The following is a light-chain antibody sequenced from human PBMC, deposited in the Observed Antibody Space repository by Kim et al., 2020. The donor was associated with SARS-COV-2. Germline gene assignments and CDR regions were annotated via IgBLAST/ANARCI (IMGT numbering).Light chain of an antibody. CDR3: QTWGTGTLV. CDR1: SGHTNYA. Sequence: SVKVTCTLSSGHTNYAIAWHQQQPGKGPRFLMKVNSDGSHIKGDGIPDRFSGSTSGAERYLIISSHQSEDEADYYCQTWGTGTLVYGGGTKLTVL. CDR2: VNSDGSH. J-gene: IGLJ2*01. V-gene: IGLV4-69*01.